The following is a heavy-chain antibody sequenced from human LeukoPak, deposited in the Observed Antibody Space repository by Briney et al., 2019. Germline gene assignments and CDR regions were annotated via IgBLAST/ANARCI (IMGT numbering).Heavy chain of an antibody. CDR2: IHYSGRT. Sequence: PSETLSLTCTVSGCSTSSSSYYWGWIRQPPGTGLEWIGIIHYSGRTYNNPSLKSRVTISVDTSKNQISLKLSSVTAADTAVYYCARLREDTFDIWGQGTMVTVSS. CDR3: ARLREDTFDI. J-gene: IGHJ3*02. D-gene: IGHD4-17*01. CDR1: GCSTSSSSYY. V-gene: IGHV4-39*01.